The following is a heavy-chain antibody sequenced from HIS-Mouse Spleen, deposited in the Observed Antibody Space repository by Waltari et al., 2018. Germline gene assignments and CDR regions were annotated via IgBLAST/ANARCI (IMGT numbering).Heavy chain of an antibody. J-gene: IGHJ5*02. CDR3: ARPYVTTPFNWFDP. CDR1: GFTFSSYA. Sequence: QVQLVESGGGVVQPGRSLRLSCAASGFTFSSYAMHWVRQAPGKGLDGVAVISNDGRNKYYADSVKGRFTISRDNSKNTLYLQMNSLRAEDTAVYYCARPYVTTPFNWFDPWGQGTLVTVSS. CDR2: ISNDGRNK. V-gene: IGHV3-30*04. D-gene: IGHD4-17*01.